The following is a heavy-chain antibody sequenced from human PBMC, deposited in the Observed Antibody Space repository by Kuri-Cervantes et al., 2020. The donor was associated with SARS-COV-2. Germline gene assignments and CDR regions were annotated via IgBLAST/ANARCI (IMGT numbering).Heavy chain of an antibody. D-gene: IGHD6-6*01. CDR1: GFTFSSYG. CDR2: IWYGGSNK. CDR3: ARGIAARRGYYYYGMDV. Sequence: LSLTCAASGFTFSSYGMHWVRQAPGKGLEWVAVIWYGGSNKYYADSVKGRFTISRDNSKNTLYLQMNSLRAEDTAVYYCARGIAARRGYYYYGMDVWGQGTTVTVSS. V-gene: IGHV3-33*01. J-gene: IGHJ6*02.